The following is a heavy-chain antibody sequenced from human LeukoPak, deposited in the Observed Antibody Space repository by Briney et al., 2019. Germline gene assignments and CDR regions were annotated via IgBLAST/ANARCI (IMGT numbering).Heavy chain of an antibody. V-gene: IGHV3-23*01. CDR3: ARDLCWGCFDD. CDR1: EFSVGSNY. CDR2: ITSSGGST. D-gene: IGHD3-10*02. Sequence: PGGSLRLSCAASEFSVGSNYMTWVRQAPGKGLEWVSAITSSGGSTYYGDSVKGRFTISRDNSRNTLYLQMNSLRVDDTAVYYCARDLCWGCFDDWGQGNLVTVSS. J-gene: IGHJ4*02.